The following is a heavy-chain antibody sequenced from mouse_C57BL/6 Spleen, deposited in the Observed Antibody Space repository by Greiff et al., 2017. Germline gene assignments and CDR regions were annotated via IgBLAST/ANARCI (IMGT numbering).Heavy chain of an antibody. D-gene: IGHD1-1*01. V-gene: IGHV1-22*01. CDR1: GYTFTDYN. Sequence: EVQLQPSGPELVKPGASVKMSCKASGYTFTDYNMHWVKQSHGKSLEWIGYINPNTGGTSYNQKFKGKATLTVNKSSSTAYMELRSLTSEDSAVYYCARGYGSSSAMDYWGQGTSVTVSS. CDR2: INPNTGGT. CDR3: ARGYGSSSAMDY. J-gene: IGHJ4*01.